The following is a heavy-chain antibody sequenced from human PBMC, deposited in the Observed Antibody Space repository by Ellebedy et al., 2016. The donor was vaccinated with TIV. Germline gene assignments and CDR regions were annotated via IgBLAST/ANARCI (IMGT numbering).Heavy chain of an antibody. V-gene: IGHV3-23*01. CDR2: ISSISGST. D-gene: IGHD5-18*01. CDR3: AKDQGYPDY. CDR1: RFTFSSSA. Sequence: GESLKISCAASRFTFSSSAMSWVRQAPGKGLEWVSAISSISGSTYYADSVKGRFTISRDDSKGTLYLQMNSLRAEDTAVYYCAKDQGYPDYWGQGTLVTVSS. J-gene: IGHJ4*02.